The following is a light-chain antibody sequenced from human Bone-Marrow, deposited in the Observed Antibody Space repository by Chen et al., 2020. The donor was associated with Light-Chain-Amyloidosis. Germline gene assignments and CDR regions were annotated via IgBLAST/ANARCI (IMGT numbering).Light chain of an antibody. CDR1: SSDVGGDNH. Sequence: SALTQPAPGSGAPGQSITIPCTGTSSDVGGDNHVSWYQQHPDKAPKLMIYEVTNRPSWVPDRFSGSKSDNTASLTISGLQTEDEADYFCSSSTITNTLVFGSGTRVTAL. CDR3: SSSTITNTLV. CDR2: EVT. J-gene: IGLJ1*01. V-gene: IGLV2-14*01.